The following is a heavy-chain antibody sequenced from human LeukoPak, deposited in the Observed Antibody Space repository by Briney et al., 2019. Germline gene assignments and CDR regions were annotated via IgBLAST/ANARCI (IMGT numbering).Heavy chain of an antibody. D-gene: IGHD3-22*01. J-gene: IGHJ2*01. CDR3: ARGNIRRYYYDKGDFDL. CDR2: INHSGST. CDR1: GGSFSGYY. Sequence: PSETLSLTCAVYGGSFSGYYWSWIRQPPGKGLEWIGEINHSGSTNYNPSLKSRVTISVDTSKNQFSLKLSSVTAADTAVYYCARGNIRRYYYDKGDFDLWGRGTLVTVSS. V-gene: IGHV4-34*01.